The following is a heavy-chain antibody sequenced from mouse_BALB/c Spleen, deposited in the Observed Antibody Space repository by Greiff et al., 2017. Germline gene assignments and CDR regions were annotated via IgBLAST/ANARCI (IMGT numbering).Heavy chain of an antibody. V-gene: IGHV5-17*02. Sequence: EVQLVESGGGLVQPGGSRKLSCAASGFTFSSFGMHWVRQAPEKGLEWVAYISSGSSTIYYADTVKGRFTISRDNPKNTLFLQMTSLRSEDTAMYYCARETTATPLAYWGQGTLVTVSA. CDR3: ARETTATPLAY. J-gene: IGHJ3*01. CDR1: GFTFSSFG. CDR2: ISSGSSTI. D-gene: IGHD1-2*01.